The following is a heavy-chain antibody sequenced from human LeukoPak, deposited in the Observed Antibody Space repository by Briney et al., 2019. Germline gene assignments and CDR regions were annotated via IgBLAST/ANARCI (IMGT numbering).Heavy chain of an antibody. CDR2: ISGSGGST. CDR3: AKLVRGVVVPYYDY. J-gene: IGHJ4*02. Sequence: GGSLRLSCAASGFTFSSYAMSWVRQAPGKGLEWVSAISGSGGSTYYADSVKGRFTISRDNSKNTLYLQMNSLRAEDTAVYYCAKLVRGVVVPYYDYWGQGTLVTVSS. D-gene: IGHD3-10*01. CDR1: GFTFSSYA. V-gene: IGHV3-23*01.